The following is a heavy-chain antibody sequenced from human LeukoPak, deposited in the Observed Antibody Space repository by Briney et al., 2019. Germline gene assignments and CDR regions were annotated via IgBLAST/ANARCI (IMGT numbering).Heavy chain of an antibody. J-gene: IGHJ4*02. Sequence: GGSLRLSCAASGFTFSSYAMHWVRQALGKGLEWVAVISYDGSNKYYADSVKGRFTISRDNSKNTLYLQMNSLRAEDTAVYYCARTRNYDILTGRLGYFDYWGQGTLVTVSS. V-gene: IGHV3-30-3*01. CDR1: GFTFSSYA. D-gene: IGHD3-9*01. CDR2: ISYDGSNK. CDR3: ARTRNYDILTGRLGYFDY.